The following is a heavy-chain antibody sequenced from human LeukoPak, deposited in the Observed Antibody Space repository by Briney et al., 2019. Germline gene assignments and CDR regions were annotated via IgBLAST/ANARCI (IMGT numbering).Heavy chain of an antibody. CDR2: IYYSGST. J-gene: IGHJ4*02. D-gene: IGHD6-19*01. Sequence: SETLSLTCTVSGGSISSYNWSWIRQPPGKGLEWIGYIYYSGSTNYNPSLKSRVTISVDTSKNQFSLKLSSVTAADTAVYYCARGSGWLPDYWGQGTLVSVSS. CDR1: GGSISSYN. V-gene: IGHV4-59*01. CDR3: ARGSGWLPDY.